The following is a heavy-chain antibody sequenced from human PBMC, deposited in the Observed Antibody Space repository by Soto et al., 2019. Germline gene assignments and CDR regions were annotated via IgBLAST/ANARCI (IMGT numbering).Heavy chain of an antibody. CDR2: ISAYNGNT. J-gene: IGHJ5*01. D-gene: IGHD3-10*01. CDR3: ARRVRPEGPIWFGELLSPGWFDP. CDR1: GYTFTSYG. Sequence: ASVKVSCKASGYTFTSYGISWVRQAPGQGLEWMGWISAYNGNTNYAQKLQGRVTMTTDTSTSTAYMELRSLRSDETAVYYCARRVRPEGPIWFGELLSPGWFDPWGQGTLVTVSS. V-gene: IGHV1-18*01.